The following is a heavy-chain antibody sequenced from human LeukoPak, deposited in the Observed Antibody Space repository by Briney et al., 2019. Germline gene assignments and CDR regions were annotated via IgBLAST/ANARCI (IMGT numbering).Heavy chain of an antibody. J-gene: IGHJ4*02. CDR2: MNPNSGNT. V-gene: IGHV1-8*03. CDR1: GYTFTSYD. Sequence: ASVKVSCKASGYTFTSYDINWVRQATGQGLEWVGWMNPNSGNTGYAQKFQGRVTITRNTSISTAYMELSSLRSEDTAVYYCARDGRGSSSSSNFDYWGQGTLVTVSS. D-gene: IGHD6-6*01. CDR3: ARDGRGSSSSSNFDY.